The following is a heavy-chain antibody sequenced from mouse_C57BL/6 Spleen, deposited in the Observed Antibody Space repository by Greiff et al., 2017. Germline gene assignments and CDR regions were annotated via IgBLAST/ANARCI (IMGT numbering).Heavy chain of an antibody. CDR3: ARKITTVVECWYFDV. J-gene: IGHJ1*03. D-gene: IGHD1-1*01. Sequence: QVTLKVSGPGILQSSQTLSLTCSFSGFSLSTSGMGVSWIRPPSGKGLEWLAHIYWDDDKRYNPSLKNRLTISKDTSRNQVFLKITSVDTADTATYYCARKITTVVECWYFDVWGTGTTVTVSS. CDR2: IYWDDDK. CDR1: GFSLSTSGMG. V-gene: IGHV8-12*01.